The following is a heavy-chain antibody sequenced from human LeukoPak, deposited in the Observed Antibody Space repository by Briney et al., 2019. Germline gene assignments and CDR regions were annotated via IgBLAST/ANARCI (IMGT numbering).Heavy chain of an antibody. CDR2: ISSSGDST. V-gene: IGHV3-23*01. J-gene: IGHJ4*02. D-gene: IGHD1-26*01. CDR3: AREVGSFDY. CDR1: GFIFTSFG. Sequence: GGTLRLSCAASGFIFTSFGMSWVRQAPGKGLEWVSCISSSGDSTYYPDSVKGRFTISRDNSKNTLYLQMNSLRAEDTAVYYCAREVGSFDYWGQGTLVTVSS.